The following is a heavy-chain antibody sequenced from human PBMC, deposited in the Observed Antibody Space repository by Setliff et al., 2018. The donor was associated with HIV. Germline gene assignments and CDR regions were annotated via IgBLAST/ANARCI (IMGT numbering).Heavy chain of an antibody. Sequence: GGSLRLSCAASGFTFSSFNMNWVRQAPGKGLEWVSYISSSTSTLYYADSVKGRFTISRDNAKNSLYLQMNSLRAEDTAVYYCATVWTAGSLYYWGQGTLVTVAS. CDR2: ISSSTSTL. CDR3: ATVWTAGSLYY. V-gene: IGHV3-48*01. J-gene: IGHJ4*02. CDR1: GFTFSSFN. D-gene: IGHD6-13*01.